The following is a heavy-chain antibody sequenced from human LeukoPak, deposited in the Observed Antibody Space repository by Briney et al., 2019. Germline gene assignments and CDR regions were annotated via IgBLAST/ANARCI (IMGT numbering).Heavy chain of an antibody. V-gene: IGHV1-2*02. CDR2: IYPNSGAT. CDR3: GTLLSNGPFDY. CDR1: GGTFSSYA. Sequence: ASVKVSCKASGGTFSSYAISWVRQAPGQGLEWMGYIYPNSGATKYAQKFQGRVTMTRDTSISTAYMELSGLGSDDTAVYYCGTLLSNGPFDYWGQGSLVTVSS. J-gene: IGHJ4*02.